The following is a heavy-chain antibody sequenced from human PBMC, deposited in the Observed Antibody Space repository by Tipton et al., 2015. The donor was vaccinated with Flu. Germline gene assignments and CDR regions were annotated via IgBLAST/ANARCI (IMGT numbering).Heavy chain of an antibody. CDR3: ARALRGWEQSYYFDY. CDR2: IYSGGST. J-gene: IGHJ4*02. D-gene: IGHD1/OR15-1a*01. V-gene: IGHV3-66*01. Sequence: SLRLSCAASGFTVSSNYMSWVRQAPGKGLEWVSVIYSGGSTYYADSVKGRFTISRDNSKNTLYLQMNSLRAEDTAVYYCARALRGWEQSYYFDYWGQGTLVTVSS. CDR1: GFTVSSNY.